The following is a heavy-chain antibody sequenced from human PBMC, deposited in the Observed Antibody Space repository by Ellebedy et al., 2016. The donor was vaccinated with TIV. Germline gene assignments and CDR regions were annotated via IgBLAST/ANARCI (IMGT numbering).Heavy chain of an antibody. J-gene: IGHJ4*02. D-gene: IGHD6-13*01. CDR1: GYTFTTHG. Sequence: AASVKVSCKTTGYTFTTHGVSWVRQARGQGLEWMRWVSGYNGNTQYAQKFQGRVTMTTDTSTTTAYMELRSLRSDDTAVYYSARDPGSWLTDYWGQGTLVTVSS. V-gene: IGHV1-18*04. CDR3: ARDPGSWLTDY. CDR2: VSGYNGNT.